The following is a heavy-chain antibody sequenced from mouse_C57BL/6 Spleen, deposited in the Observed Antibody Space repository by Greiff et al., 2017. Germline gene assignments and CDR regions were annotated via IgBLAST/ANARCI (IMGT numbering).Heavy chain of an antibody. CDR3: ARYPYYYGSSYFDY. D-gene: IGHD1-1*01. V-gene: IGHV1-63*01. CDR2: IYPGGGYT. Sequence: QVQLQQSGAELVRPGTSVKMSCKASGYTFTNYWIGWAKQRPGHGLEWIGDIYPGGGYTNYNEKFKGKATLTADKSSSTAYMKISSLTSEDSAVYYCARYPYYYGSSYFDYWGQGTTLTVSS. CDR1: GYTFTNYW. J-gene: IGHJ2*01.